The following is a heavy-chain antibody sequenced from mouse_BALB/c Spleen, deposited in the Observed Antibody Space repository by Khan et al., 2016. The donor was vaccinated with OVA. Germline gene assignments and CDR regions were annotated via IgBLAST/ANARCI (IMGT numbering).Heavy chain of an antibody. D-gene: IGHD1-1*01. J-gene: IGHJ2*01. Sequence: QVQLQQSGAELVKAGASVKMSCKASGYTFTSYWMHWVKQRLGQGLEWFAETNPTNGRTYYNEKFKSKATLTVDKSSSTAYMLLSGPTFEDSAVYYCARINKIVATYCDYWGQGTTLTVSS. V-gene: IGHV1S81*02. CDR1: GYTFTSYW. CDR3: ARINKIVATYCDY. CDR2: TNPTNGRT.